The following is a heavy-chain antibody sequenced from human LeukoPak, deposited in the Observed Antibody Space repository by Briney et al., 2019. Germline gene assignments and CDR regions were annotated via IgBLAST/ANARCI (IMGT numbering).Heavy chain of an antibody. J-gene: IGHJ4*02. CDR2: ISSSGSTI. V-gene: IGHV3-48*03. Sequence: GGSLRLSCAASGFTFSSYEMNWVGQAPGKWLEWVSYISSSGSTIYYADSVKGRFTISRDNAKNSLYLQMNSLRAEDTAVYYCVRAYHSSGWYRIDYWGQGTLVTVSS. CDR1: GFTFSSYE. CDR3: VRAYHSSGWYRIDY. D-gene: IGHD6-19*01.